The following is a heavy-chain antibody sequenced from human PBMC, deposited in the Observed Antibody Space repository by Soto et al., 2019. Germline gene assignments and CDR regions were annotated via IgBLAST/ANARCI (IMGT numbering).Heavy chain of an antibody. J-gene: IGHJ4*02. CDR2: ISYDGSNK. D-gene: IGHD4-17*01. V-gene: IGHV3-30*18. CDR1: GFTFSNYG. CDR3: AKGYDYGNYEDY. Sequence: VQLVESGGGVVQPGRSLRLSCAASGFTFSNYGIHWVRQAPGKGLEWVAVISYDGSNKYYADSVKGRFTISRDNSKNTLYLQMNSLRAEDTAVYYCAKGYDYGNYEDYWGQGTLVTVSS.